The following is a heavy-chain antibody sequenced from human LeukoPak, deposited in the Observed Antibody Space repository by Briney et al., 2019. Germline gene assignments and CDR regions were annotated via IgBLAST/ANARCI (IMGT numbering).Heavy chain of an antibody. CDR3: AREHSSSSGSVSDF. J-gene: IGHJ4*02. CDR1: GFTFSSYN. D-gene: IGHD6-6*01. CDR2: ISSGSSTI. Sequence: GGSLRLSCTASGFTFSSYNMNWVRQAPGKGLEWVSYISSGSSTIYYADSVKGRFTISRDNAKNSLYVQMNSLRDEDTAVYYCAREHSSSSGSVSDFWGQGTLVTVSS. V-gene: IGHV3-48*02.